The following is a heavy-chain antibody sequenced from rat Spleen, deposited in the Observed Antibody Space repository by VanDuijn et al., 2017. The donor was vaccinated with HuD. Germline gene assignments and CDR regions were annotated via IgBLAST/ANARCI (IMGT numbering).Heavy chain of an antibody. CDR1: GFTFNDYD. J-gene: IGHJ2*01. D-gene: IGHD1-11*01. V-gene: IGHV5S23*01. CDR2: INIAGGNT. CDR3: TTDDYGGYPLWN. Sequence: EVQLVESGGGLVQPGRSLKLSCAASGFTFNDYDMAWVRQAPAKGLEWVASINIAGGNTYYRDSVKGRFTISRDNAKSTLYLQMDSLRSEDTATYYCTTDDYGGYPLWNWGQGVMVTVSS.